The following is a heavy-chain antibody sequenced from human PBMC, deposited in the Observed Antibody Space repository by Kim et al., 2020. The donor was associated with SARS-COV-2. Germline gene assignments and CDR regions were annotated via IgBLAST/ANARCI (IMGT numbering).Heavy chain of an antibody. V-gene: IGHV4-31*02. CDR3: ASGTTGHPYYFDY. J-gene: IGHJ4*02. Sequence: SNPSLKGRVIMSLDTSKKQFSLKLTSVTAADTAVYYCASGTTGHPYYFDYWGQGTLVTVSS. D-gene: IGHD1-1*01.